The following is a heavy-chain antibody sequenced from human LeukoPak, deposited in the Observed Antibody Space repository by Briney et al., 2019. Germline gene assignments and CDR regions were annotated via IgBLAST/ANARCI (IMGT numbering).Heavy chain of an antibody. D-gene: IGHD1-26*01. V-gene: IGHV4-39*07. CDR3: AREVSDGTYYYYYMDV. Sequence: NPSETLSLTCTVSGGSISSSSYYWGWIRQPPGKGLEWIGSIYYSGSTYYNPSLKSRVTISVDTSKNQFSLKLSSVTAADTAVYYCAREVSDGTYYYYYMDVWGKGTTVTVSS. J-gene: IGHJ6*03. CDR1: GGSISSSSYY. CDR2: IYYSGST.